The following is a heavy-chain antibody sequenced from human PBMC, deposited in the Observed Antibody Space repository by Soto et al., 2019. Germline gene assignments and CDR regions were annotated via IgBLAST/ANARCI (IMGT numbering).Heavy chain of an antibody. Sequence: GASVKVSCKASGYTFTGYYMHWVRQAPGQGLEWMGWINPNSGGTNYAQKFQGWVTMTRDTSISTAYMELSRLRSDDTAVYYCARAYGSGSFTDFDYWGQGTLVTVSS. V-gene: IGHV1-2*04. CDR2: INPNSGGT. CDR3: ARAYGSGSFTDFDY. CDR1: GYTFTGYY. J-gene: IGHJ4*02. D-gene: IGHD3-10*01.